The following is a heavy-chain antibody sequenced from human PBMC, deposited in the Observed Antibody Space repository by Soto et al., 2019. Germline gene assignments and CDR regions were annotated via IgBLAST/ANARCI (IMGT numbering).Heavy chain of an antibody. CDR3: ARHADRGQLVTAFDY. V-gene: IGHV4-39*01. CDR1: GGSISSGTYY. D-gene: IGHD6-6*01. CDR2: IFYSGST. Sequence: PSETLSLTCTGSGGSISSGTYYWGWIRQPPGEGLEWIGSIFYSGSTYYNPSLKSRVTISVDTSKNQFSLKLSPVTAADTAVYYCARHADRGQLVTAFDYWGQGTLVTVS. J-gene: IGHJ4*02.